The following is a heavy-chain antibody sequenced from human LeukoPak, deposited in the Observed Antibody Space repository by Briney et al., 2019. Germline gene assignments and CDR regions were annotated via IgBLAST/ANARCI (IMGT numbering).Heavy chain of an antibody. CDR1: GFTFSSYG. D-gene: IGHD2-2*01. V-gene: IGHV3-7*01. CDR3: ARPRYCSSISCYFHAFDV. J-gene: IGHJ3*01. CDR2: IKEDGSEE. Sequence: PGGSLRLSCAASGFTFSSYGMHWVRQAPGKGLEWVANIKEDGSEEYYVDSVKGRFTISRDNAKNSLYLQMDSLRADDTAIYYCARPRYCSSISCYFHAFDVWGQGTMVTVSS.